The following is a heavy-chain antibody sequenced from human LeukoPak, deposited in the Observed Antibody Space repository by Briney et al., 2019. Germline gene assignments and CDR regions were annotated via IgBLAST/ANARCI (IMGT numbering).Heavy chain of an antibody. CDR3: ARGGWDPFDY. CDR1: GGSFSGYY. V-gene: IGHV4-34*01. CDR2: INHSGST. Sequence: PSETLSLTCAVYGGSFSGYYWSWIRQPPGKGLEWIGEINHSGSTNYNPSLKSRVTISVDTSENQFSLKLSSVTAADTAVYYCARGGWDPFDYWGQGTLVTVSS. J-gene: IGHJ4*02. D-gene: IGHD6-19*01.